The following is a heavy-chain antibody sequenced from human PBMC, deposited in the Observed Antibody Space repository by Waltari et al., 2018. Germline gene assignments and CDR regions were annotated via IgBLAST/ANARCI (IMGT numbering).Heavy chain of an antibody. V-gene: IGHV4-59*01. CDR2: IYYSGRT. CDR1: GDSMNNYY. Sequence: QVQLQESGPGLVKPSETLSLPCTVSGDSMNNYYWTWIRQSPGKGLEWIGYIYYSGRTNYNPSLESRVTISIKPSKKQFALKLSSVTAADTAVYYCAGSGGNGDYDRWGQGTQVTVSS. D-gene: IGHD4-17*01. CDR3: AGSGGNGDYDR. J-gene: IGHJ5*02.